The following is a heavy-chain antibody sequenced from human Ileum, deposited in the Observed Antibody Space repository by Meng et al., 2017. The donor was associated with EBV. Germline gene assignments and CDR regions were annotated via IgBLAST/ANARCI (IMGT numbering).Heavy chain of an antibody. CDR1: GGSISSSNW. V-gene: IGHV4-4*02. J-gene: IGHJ4*02. D-gene: IGHD3-22*01. Sequence: GPGPGLVNPSGTRSLTCAVSGGSISSSNWWSWVRQAPGKGLEWIGEIHHTESTNYNPSLKSRVTISVDKSKNQFSLKLSSVTAADTAVYYCARESYSDSSGYYSLDYWGQGSLVTVSS. CDR2: IHHTEST. CDR3: ARESYSDSSGYYSLDY.